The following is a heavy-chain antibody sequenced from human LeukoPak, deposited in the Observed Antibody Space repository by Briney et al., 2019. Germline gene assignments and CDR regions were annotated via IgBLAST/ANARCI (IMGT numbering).Heavy chain of an antibody. CDR2: ISYSGST. J-gene: IGHJ4*02. D-gene: IGHD4-17*01. Sequence: PSETLSLTCTVSGGSISSYYWSWIRQPPGKGLEWIGYISYSGSTNYNPSLKSRVTISVDTSKNQVSLKLRSVTAADTAVYYCARDNYGRLDYWGQGSLVTVSS. CDR3: ARDNYGRLDY. V-gene: IGHV4-59*01. CDR1: GGSISSYY.